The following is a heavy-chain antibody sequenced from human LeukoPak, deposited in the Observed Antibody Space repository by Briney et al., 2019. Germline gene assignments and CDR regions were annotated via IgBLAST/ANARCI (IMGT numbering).Heavy chain of an antibody. CDR2: IYYSGST. D-gene: IGHD3-10*01. J-gene: IGHJ6*03. CDR1: GGSISSYY. CDR3: ARDGDYYYYMDV. V-gene: IGHV4-59*01. Sequence: SETLSLTCTVSGGSISSYYWSWIRQPPGKGLEWIGYIYYSGSTNYNPSLKSRVTISVDTSKKQFSLKLSSVTAADTAVYYCARDGDYYYYMDVWGKGTTVTVSS.